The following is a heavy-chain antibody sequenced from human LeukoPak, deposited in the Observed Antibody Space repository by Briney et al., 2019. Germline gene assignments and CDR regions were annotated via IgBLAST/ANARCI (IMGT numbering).Heavy chain of an antibody. J-gene: IGHJ4*02. CDR2: ISGSGDAT. CDR1: GFTFSSYA. V-gene: IGHV3-23*01. D-gene: IGHD3-22*01. Sequence: GGSLRLSCAASGFTFSSYAMSWVRQAPGKGLEWVSVISGSGDATNYADSVKDRFTISRDNSKSTLYVQMNSLRAEDTALYYCAKTGYYDSSGSRFDYWGQGTLVTVSS. CDR3: AKTGYYDSSGSRFDY.